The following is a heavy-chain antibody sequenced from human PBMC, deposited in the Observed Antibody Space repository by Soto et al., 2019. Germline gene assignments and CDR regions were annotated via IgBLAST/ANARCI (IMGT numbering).Heavy chain of an antibody. CDR2: ISYDGSNK. D-gene: IGHD3-3*01. J-gene: IGHJ6*02. CDR1: GFPFSSYV. CDR3: AKALSGDFWSGYQYGMDV. Sequence: GGSLSLSWASSGFPFSSYVMHWVRPAPGKGLEWVAVISYDGSNKYYADSVKGRFTISRDNSKNTLYLQMNSLRAEDTAVYYCAKALSGDFWSGYQYGMDVWGQGTTVNVSS. V-gene: IGHV3-30*18.